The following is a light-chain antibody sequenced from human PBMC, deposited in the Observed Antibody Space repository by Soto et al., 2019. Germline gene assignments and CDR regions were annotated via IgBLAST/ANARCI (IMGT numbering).Light chain of an antibody. CDR2: SAS. J-gene: IGKJ4*01. Sequence: EIVMTQSPATLSVSPGETVTFSCRASQSVSTNVVRYQQKPGQAPRLLIYSASNRAAGIPARFSASGSGTEFTLTITSPQSEDFAVYYCQQYHHLTRTFGGGTKVDI. V-gene: IGKV3-15*01. CDR3: QQYHHLTRT. CDR1: QSVSTN.